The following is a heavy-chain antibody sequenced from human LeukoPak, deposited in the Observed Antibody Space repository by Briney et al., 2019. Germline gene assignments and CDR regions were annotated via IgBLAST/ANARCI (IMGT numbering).Heavy chain of an antibody. Sequence: GGSLRLSCAASGFPFTSHWLSWVRQSPGRGLEWVAHINSDGSEKNYVDSVKGRFTISRDNARNSQFLQMNSLRAEDTAVYYCASGGGWVFFNWGQGTLVTVSS. CDR1: GFPFTSHW. J-gene: IGHJ4*02. CDR3: ASGGGWVFFN. V-gene: IGHV3-7*01. CDR2: INSDGSEK. D-gene: IGHD6-19*01.